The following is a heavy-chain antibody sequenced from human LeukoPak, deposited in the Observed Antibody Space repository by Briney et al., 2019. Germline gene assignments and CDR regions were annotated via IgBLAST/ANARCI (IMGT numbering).Heavy chain of an antibody. CDR1: GDSISSDF. V-gene: IGHV4-59*08. CDR3: ARLRLAVSGTPWDWFDP. Sequence: PSETLSLTCTVSGDSISSDFWTWIRHPPGKGLEWIAYIYYSGRTNYNPSLKGRVTISVDTSRNQFSLKLSSVTAADTAVYYCARLRLAVSGTPWDWFDPWGQGTLVTVSS. CDR2: IYYSGRT. J-gene: IGHJ5*02. D-gene: IGHD6-19*01.